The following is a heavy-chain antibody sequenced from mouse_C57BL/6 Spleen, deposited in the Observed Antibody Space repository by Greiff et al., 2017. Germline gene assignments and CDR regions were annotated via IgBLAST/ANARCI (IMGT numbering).Heavy chain of an antibody. J-gene: IGHJ3*01. V-gene: IGHV1-64*01. Sequence: VQLQQPGAELVKPGASVKLSCKASGYTFTSYWMHWVKQRPGQGLEWIGMIHPTSGSTNYNEKFKSKATLTVDKSSSTAYMQLSSLTSEDSAVYCCARSTMVTAWFAYWGQGTLVTVSA. CDR3: ARSTMVTAWFAY. CDR2: IHPTSGST. CDR1: GYTFTSYW. D-gene: IGHD2-1*01.